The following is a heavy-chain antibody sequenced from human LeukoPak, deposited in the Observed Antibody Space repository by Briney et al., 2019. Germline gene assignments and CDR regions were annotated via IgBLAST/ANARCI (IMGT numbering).Heavy chain of an antibody. Sequence: SETLSLTCTVSGGSISSYYWSWIRQPPGKGLEWIGYIYYSGSTNYNPSLKSRVTISVDTSKNQFSLKVSSVTAADTAVYYCARLGSIAARPTPDYWGQGTLVTVSS. CDR2: IYYSGST. CDR1: GGSISSYY. D-gene: IGHD6-6*01. J-gene: IGHJ4*02. CDR3: ARLGSIAARPTPDY. V-gene: IGHV4-59*01.